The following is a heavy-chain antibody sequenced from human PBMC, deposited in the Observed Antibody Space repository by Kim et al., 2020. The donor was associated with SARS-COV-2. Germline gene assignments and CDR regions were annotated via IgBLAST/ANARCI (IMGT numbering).Heavy chain of an antibody. J-gene: IGHJ6*02. CDR2: IWYDGSNK. V-gene: IGHV3-33*01. D-gene: IGHD3-22*01. CDR1: GFTFSSYG. Sequence: GGSLRLSCAASGFTFSSYGMHWVRQAPGKGLEWVAVIWYDGSNKYYADSVKGRFTISRDNSKNTLYLQMNSLRAEDTAVYYCARGWYYYDSSGYYPGSMDVWGQGTTVTVSS. CDR3: ARGWYYYDSSGYYPGSMDV.